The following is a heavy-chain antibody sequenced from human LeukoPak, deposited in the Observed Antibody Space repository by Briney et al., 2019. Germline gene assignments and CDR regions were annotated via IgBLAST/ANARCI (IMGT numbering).Heavy chain of an antibody. CDR2: ISGSGGSA. CDR3: AKPVESGSCPNKPFDY. V-gene: IGHV3-23*01. D-gene: IGHD1-26*01. J-gene: IGHJ4*02. Sequence: GGSLRLSCAASGFTFNNYAMSWVRQAPGKGLEWVSAISGSGGSAYYADSVEGQFTISRDNSKNTLYLQMNSLSAEDTAVYYCAKPVESGSCPNKPFDYWGQGTLVTVSS. CDR1: GFTFNNYA.